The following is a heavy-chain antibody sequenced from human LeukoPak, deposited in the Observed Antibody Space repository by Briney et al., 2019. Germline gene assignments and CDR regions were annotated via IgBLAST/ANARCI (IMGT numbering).Heavy chain of an antibody. Sequence: SETLSLTCPVSGGSISNYYYWTLIRQPPGKGLEWIGYVYYSGSTNYNPSLKSRVTISVDTSKNPFSLKLSSVTAADTAVYYCARQYYYDSSGYLDYWGQGTLVTVSS. CDR2: VYYSGST. D-gene: IGHD3-22*01. V-gene: IGHV4-59*08. J-gene: IGHJ4*02. CDR3: ARQYYYDSSGYLDY. CDR1: GGSISNYY.